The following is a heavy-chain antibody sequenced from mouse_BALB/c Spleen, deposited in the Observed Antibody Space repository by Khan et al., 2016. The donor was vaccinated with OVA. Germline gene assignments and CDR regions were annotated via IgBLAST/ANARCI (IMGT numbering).Heavy chain of an antibody. CDR1: GYTFSSYW. CDR3: ARCSYYGNYGAMDY. Sequence: QVQLKQSGAELMKPGASVKISCKATGYTFSSYWIEWVKQRPGHGLEWIGEILPGSGSTNYNEKFKGKATFTADTSSNTAYMQLSSLTSEDSAVYYCARCSYYGNYGAMDYCGQGTSVTVSS. J-gene: IGHJ4*01. V-gene: IGHV1-9*01. CDR2: ILPGSGST. D-gene: IGHD2-10*01.